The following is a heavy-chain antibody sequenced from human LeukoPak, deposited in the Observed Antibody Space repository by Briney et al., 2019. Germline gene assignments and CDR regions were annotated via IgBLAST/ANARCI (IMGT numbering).Heavy chain of an antibody. CDR1: GGSFSGYY. V-gene: IGHV4-34*01. J-gene: IGHJ6*04. CDR2: INHSGST. CDR3: AREGTAAPYGMDV. D-gene: IGHD2-2*01. Sequence: SETLSLTCAVYGGSFSGYYWSWIRQPPGKGLEWIGEINHSGSTNYNPSLKSRVTISVDTSKNQFSLKLSSVTAADTAVYYCAREGTAAPYGMDVWGKGTTVIVSS.